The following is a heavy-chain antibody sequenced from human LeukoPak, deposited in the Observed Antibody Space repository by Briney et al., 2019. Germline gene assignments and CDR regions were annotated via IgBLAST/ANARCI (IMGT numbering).Heavy chain of an antibody. D-gene: IGHD2-21*01. CDR3: AKGGYCGGDCYYPTPYFQH. CDR2: IYSNGDT. J-gene: IGHJ1*01. CDR1: GFTVSSKY. Sequence: PGGSLRLSCTASGFTVSSKYMSWVRQAPGKGLEWVAVIYSNGDTYYTDSVKGRFTISRDNSKNTLYLQMNSLRAEDTAVYYCAKGGYCGGDCYYPTPYFQHWGQGTLVTVSS. V-gene: IGHV3-53*01.